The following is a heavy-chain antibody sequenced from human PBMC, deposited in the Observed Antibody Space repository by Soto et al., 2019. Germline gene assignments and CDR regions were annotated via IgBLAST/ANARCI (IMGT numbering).Heavy chain of an antibody. CDR2: IYSGGST. CDR1: GFTVSSNY. CDR3: AREDGYGQGDPHAI. D-gene: IGHD5-12*01. Sequence: GGSLRLSCAASGFTVSSNYMSWVRQAPGKGLEWVSVIYSGGSTYYADSVKGRFTISRDNSKNTLYLQMNSLRAEDTAVYYCAREDGYGQGDPHAIRAQGTIVTVSS. V-gene: IGHV3-66*01. J-gene: IGHJ3*02.